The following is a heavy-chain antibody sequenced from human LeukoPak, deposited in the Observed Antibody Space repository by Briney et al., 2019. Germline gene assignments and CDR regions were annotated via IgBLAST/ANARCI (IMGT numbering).Heavy chain of an antibody. CDR2: IYYSGST. CDR1: GGSISSYY. D-gene: IGHD6-19*01. J-gene: IGHJ3*02. V-gene: IGHV4-59*08. CDR3: ARHVGSGWYRGAFDI. Sequence: SETLSLTCTVSGGSISSYYWSWIRQPPGEGLEWIGYIYYSGSTNYNPSLKSRVTISVDTSKNQFSLKLSSVTAADTAVYYCARHVGSGWYRGAFDIWGQGTMVTVSS.